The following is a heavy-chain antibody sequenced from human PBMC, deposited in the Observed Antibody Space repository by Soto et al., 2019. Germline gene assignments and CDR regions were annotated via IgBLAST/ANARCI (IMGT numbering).Heavy chain of an antibody. CDR3: ARFYGDNDYFDH. CDR1: GDSITTGDYY. J-gene: IGHJ4*02. V-gene: IGHV4-30-4*01. Sequence: QVHLQESGPGLVKPSQTLSLTCSVSGDSITTGDYYWSWIRQSPGKGLEWIGYIYNSGSAHYNPSLKRRLPISAXXSKNQFSLELSSVTAADTAVYYCARFYGDNDYFDHWGQGSLVTVSS. D-gene: IGHD4-17*01. CDR2: IYNSGSA.